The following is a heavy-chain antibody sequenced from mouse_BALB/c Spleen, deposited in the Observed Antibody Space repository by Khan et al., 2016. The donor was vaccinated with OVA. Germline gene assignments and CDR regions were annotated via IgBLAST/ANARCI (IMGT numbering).Heavy chain of an antibody. CDR2: VNTYYGDA. CDR3: ARGGGGDRFAY. J-gene: IGHJ3*01. V-gene: IGHV1S137*01. CDR1: GYTFTDFT. Sequence: QMQLEESGAELVRPGVSVKISCKGSGYTFTDFTMHWVKQSHAKSLEWIGVVNTYYGDATYNQKFKGKATMTVDKSSTTAYMELARLTSEDSAIYSCARGGGGDRFAYWGQGTLVTVSA.